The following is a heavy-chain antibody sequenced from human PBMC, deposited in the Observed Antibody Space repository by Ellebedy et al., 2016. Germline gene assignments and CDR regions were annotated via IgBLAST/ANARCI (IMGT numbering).Heavy chain of an antibody. Sequence: SQTLSLTCAVYGGSFSGYYWSWIRQPPGKGLEWIGEINHSGSTNYNPSLKSRVTISVDTSKNQFSLKLSSVTAADTAVYYCARGRDGRSSRPGDYYYMDVWGKGTTVTVSS. D-gene: IGHD2-15*01. CDR1: GGSFSGYY. CDR3: ARGRDGRSSRPGDYYYMDV. CDR2: INHSGST. V-gene: IGHV4-34*01. J-gene: IGHJ6*03.